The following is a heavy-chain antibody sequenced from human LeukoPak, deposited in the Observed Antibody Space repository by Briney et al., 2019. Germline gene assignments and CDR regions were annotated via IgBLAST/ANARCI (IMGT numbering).Heavy chain of an antibody. CDR3: ARPPVGYNWNYGFDY. CDR2: ISAYNGNT. V-gene: IGHV1-18*01. Sequence: GGSLRLSCAASGFTFTSYGISWVRQAPGQGLEWMGWISAYNGNTNYAQKLQGRVTMTTDTSTSTAYMELRSLRSDDTAVYYCARPPVGYNWNYGFDYWGQGTLVTVSS. D-gene: IGHD1-7*01. CDR1: GFTFTSYG. J-gene: IGHJ4*02.